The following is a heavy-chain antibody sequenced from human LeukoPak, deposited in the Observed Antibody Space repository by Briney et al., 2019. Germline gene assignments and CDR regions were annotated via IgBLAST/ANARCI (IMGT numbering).Heavy chain of an antibody. V-gene: IGHV4-59*08. CDR1: GGSTSSYY. J-gene: IGHJ6*03. CDR2: IYYSGST. D-gene: IGHD3-9*01. CDR3: ARISNDWPHYYMDV. Sequence: SETLSLTCTVSGGSTSSYYWSWIRQPPGKGLEWIGYIYYSGSTNYNPSLKSRVTISVDTSKNQFSLKLSSVTAADTAAYYCARISNDWPHYYMDVWGKGTTVIVSS.